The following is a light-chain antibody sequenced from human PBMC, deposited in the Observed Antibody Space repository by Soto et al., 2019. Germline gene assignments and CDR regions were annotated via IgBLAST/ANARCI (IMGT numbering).Light chain of an antibody. CDR2: ATS. Sequence: QSVLTQPPSASGTPGQRVTISCSGSTSNIEHNSVNWYQQVPGTAPKLLIYATSQRPSGVPDRFSGSKSGTSASLAISGLQSEDEADYYCSTWDDTLNLVVFGGGTKVTVL. CDR1: TSNIEHNS. J-gene: IGLJ2*01. CDR3: STWDDTLNLVV. V-gene: IGLV1-44*01.